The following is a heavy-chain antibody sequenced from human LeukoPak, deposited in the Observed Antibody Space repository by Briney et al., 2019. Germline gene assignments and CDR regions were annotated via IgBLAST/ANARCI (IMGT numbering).Heavy chain of an antibody. CDR2: VNPNSGDT. J-gene: IGHJ5*02. Sequence: ASVKVSCHASVYTFTGYYLHWVRQGPGQGLEWMGCVNPNSGDTNYEQKFQGSVTMTRDTSISTVYMELSRLRSDDTAVYYCARANMVRGVGSFFDRNWFDPWGQGTLVTVSS. D-gene: IGHD3-10*01. CDR1: VYTFTGYY. CDR3: ARANMVRGVGSFFDRNWFDP. V-gene: IGHV1-2*02.